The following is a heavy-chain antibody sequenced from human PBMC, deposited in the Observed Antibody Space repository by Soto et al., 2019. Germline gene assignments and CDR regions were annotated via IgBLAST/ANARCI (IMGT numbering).Heavy chain of an antibody. Sequence: GSLRLSCAASGFTFSTYGMHWVRQIPGKGLQWVAIIWYDGSIKYYADSVKGRFTISRDNSKNTLYLQMNSLRDEDTAVYYCNRGTYYPQSSGLHADDWGPGTVVTVSS. CDR1: GFTFSTYG. D-gene: IGHD3-22*01. V-gene: IGHV3-33*01. CDR3: NRGTYYPQSSGLHADD. CDR2: IWYDGSIK. J-gene: IGHJ4*02.